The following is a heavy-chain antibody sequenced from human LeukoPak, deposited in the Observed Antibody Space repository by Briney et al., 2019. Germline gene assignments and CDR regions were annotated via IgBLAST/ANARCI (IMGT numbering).Heavy chain of an antibody. CDR2: IKQDGSEK. V-gene: IGHV3-7*01. Sequence: GGSLRLSCAASGFTFSSYWMSWVRQAPGKGLEWVANIKQDGSEKYYVDSVKGRFTISRDNAKNSLYLQMNSLRAEDTAVYYCATGLTYYDFWSGYERSDAFDIWGQGTMVTVSS. CDR1: GFTFSSYW. J-gene: IGHJ3*02. D-gene: IGHD3-3*01. CDR3: ATGLTYYDFWSGYERSDAFDI.